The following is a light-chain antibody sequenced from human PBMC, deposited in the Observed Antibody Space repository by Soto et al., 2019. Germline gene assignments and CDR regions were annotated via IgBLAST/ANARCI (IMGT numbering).Light chain of an antibody. CDR3: HQYYNWPLT. CDR2: GPS. J-gene: IGKJ4*01. Sequence: EIVMTQSPATLSVSPGERATLFCRASQSVSSYVAWYQQKPGQAPRLLIYGPSTRATGIPGRFSGSGSGTDCTGTVSSLQSEDFAVYYCHQYYNWPLTFGGGTKVDI. CDR1: QSVSSY. V-gene: IGKV3-15*01.